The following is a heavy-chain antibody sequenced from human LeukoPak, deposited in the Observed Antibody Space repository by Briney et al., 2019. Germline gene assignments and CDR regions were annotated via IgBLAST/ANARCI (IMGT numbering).Heavy chain of an antibody. Sequence: PSETLSLTCTVSGAFISSGTYYWSWIRQPAGKGLEWIGRFYISGSTHYNPSLKSRVTISVDTSKNQFSLKLTSVTAADTSVYYCAKQEYCISASCRIGNAFDIWGQGTMVTVSS. CDR2: FYISGST. J-gene: IGHJ3*02. CDR1: GAFISSGTYY. D-gene: IGHD2-2*01. CDR3: AKQEYCISASCRIGNAFDI. V-gene: IGHV4-61*02.